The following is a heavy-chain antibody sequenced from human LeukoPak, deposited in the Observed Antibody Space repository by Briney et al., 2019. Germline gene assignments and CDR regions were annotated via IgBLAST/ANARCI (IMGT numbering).Heavy chain of an antibody. CDR1: GFTFDDYA. CDR2: ISGEGGST. D-gene: IGHD2-2*01. Sequence: PGGSLRLSCAASGFTFDDYAMHWVRQAPGKGLEGVSLISGEGGSTYYADSVKGRFTISRDNSKNSLYLQMNSLRTEDTALYYCAKGRPRYCSSTSCYDVPHWGQGTLVTVSS. J-gene: IGHJ4*02. V-gene: IGHV3-43*02. CDR3: AKGRPRYCSSTSCYDVPH.